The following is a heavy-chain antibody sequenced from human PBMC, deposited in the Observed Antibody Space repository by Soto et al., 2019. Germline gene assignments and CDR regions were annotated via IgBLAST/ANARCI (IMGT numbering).Heavy chain of an antibody. J-gene: IGHJ6*02. Sequence: EVQLVESGGGLVQPGGSLRLSCAASGFTYSSYAMSWVRQAPGKGLEWVSSSSGNGDEIYHADSVRGRFTISRDNSKNMLYLQMNTLRAEDTAVYYCAKGWLYGAGMGVWGQGSTVTVSS. CDR3: AKGWLYGAGMGV. D-gene: IGHD3-22*01. CDR2: SSGNGDEI. CDR1: GFTYSSYA. V-gene: IGHV3-23*04.